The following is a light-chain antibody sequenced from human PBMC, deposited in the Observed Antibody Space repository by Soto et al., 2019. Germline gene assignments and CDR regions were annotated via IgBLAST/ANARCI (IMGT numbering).Light chain of an antibody. Sequence: QSVLAQPPSASGTPGQSVTISCSGSSSNIGSNTVNWYQQLPGTAPKLLIYSNNQRPSGVPDRFPGSKSGTSASLAISGLQSEDETDYYCAAWDDSLNGYVFGTGTKVTV. CDR1: SSNIGSNT. V-gene: IGLV1-44*01. CDR2: SNN. J-gene: IGLJ1*01. CDR3: AAWDDSLNGYV.